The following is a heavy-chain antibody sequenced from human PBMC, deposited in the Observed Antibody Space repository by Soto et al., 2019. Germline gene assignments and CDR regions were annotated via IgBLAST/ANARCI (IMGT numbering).Heavy chain of an antibody. CDR1: GFTFSSYG. V-gene: IGHV3-33*01. J-gene: IGHJ4*02. CDR2: IWYDGSNK. CDR3: ARDNDSSGYYYPTSHFDY. Sequence: PGGSLRLSCAASGFTFSSYGMHWVRQAPGKGLGWVAVIWYDGSNKYYADSVKGRFTISRDNSKNTLYLQMNSLRAEDTAVYYCARDNDSSGYYYPTSHFDYWGQGTLVTVSS. D-gene: IGHD3-22*01.